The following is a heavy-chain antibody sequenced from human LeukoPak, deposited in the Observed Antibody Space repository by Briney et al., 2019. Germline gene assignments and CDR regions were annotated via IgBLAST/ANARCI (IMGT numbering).Heavy chain of an antibody. CDR1: GYTFTSYY. D-gene: IGHD6-13*01. CDR3: AASGVAAGTLAAFDI. CDR2: INPSGGST. J-gene: IGHJ3*02. V-gene: IGHV1-46*01. Sequence: ASVKVSCKASGYTFTSYYMHWVRQAPGQGLEWMGIINPSGGSTSYAQKFQGRVTMTRDTSTSTVYMELSSLRSEDTAVYYCAASGVAAGTLAAFDIWGQGTMVTVSS.